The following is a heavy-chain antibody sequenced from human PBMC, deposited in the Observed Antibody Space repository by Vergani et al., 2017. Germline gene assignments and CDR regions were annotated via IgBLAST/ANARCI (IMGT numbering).Heavy chain of an antibody. CDR2: INNDGHT. D-gene: IGHD6-13*01. J-gene: IGHJ4*02. V-gene: IGHV4-34*02. CDR1: GESFSSFY. CDR3: ARASIAAAGGDFDY. Sequence: QVQLQQWGAGVVKPSGTLSLTCAVFGESFSSFYWSWIRQPPGKGLEWIGEINNDGHTNYNPSLESRVTVSRDTAKNQFSLKLSSVTAADTAVYYCARASIAAAGGDFDYWGQGTLVTVSS.